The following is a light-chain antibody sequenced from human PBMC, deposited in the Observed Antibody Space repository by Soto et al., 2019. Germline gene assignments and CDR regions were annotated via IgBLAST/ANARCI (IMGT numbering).Light chain of an antibody. J-gene: IGLJ1*01. Sequence: ALTQPASVSGSPGQSITISCTGTSSDVGSYDLVSWYQQHPGKAPKLMIYEVSKRPSGVSNRFSGSKSGNTASLTISGLQAEDEADYYCCSYAGSSTYVFGTGTKVTVL. CDR3: CSYAGSSTYV. CDR1: SSDVGSYDL. V-gene: IGLV2-23*02. CDR2: EVS.